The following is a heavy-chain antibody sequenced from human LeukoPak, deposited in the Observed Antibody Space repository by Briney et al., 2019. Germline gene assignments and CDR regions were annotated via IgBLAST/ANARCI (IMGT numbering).Heavy chain of an antibody. D-gene: IGHD2-8*01. CDR1: ELTFSTYS. J-gene: IGHJ4*02. Sequence: GSLRLSCVASELTFSTYSMNWVRQAPGKGLEWVSSISSGGSSIYYANSVRGRFTISRDNAKNSLFLQMNSLSAEDTAVYYCASRQCSNGVCPFQYWGQGTLVTVSS. CDR3: ASRQCSNGVCPFQY. V-gene: IGHV3-21*01. CDR2: ISSGGSSI.